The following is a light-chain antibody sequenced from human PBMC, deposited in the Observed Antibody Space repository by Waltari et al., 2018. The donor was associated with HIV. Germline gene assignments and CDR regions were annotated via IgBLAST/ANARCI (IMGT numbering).Light chain of an antibody. CDR3: QSFDSSLTTSGVI. J-gene: IGLJ2*01. CDR2: ATI. V-gene: IGLV1-40*01. CDR1: STNIGAGYD. Sequence: QSVLTQPPSVSGAPGQRVTISCTGSSTNIGAGYDVHWYQQLPGTAPKLLIYATINRPSGVPDRFSGSKSCSSASLAITGLQAEDEAHYYCQSFDSSLTTSGVIFGGGTKLTVL.